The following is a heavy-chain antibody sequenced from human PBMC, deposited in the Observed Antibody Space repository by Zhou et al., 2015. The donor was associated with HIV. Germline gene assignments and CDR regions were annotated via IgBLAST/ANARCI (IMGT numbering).Heavy chain of an antibody. D-gene: IGHD2-21*02. CDR3: ARGDCGGDCYLGYYYYGMDV. CDR2: IIPIFGTA. V-gene: IGHV1-69*01. Sequence: QVQLVQSGAEVKKPGSSVKVSCKASGGTFSSYAISWVRQAPGQGLEWMGGIIPIFGTANYAQKFQGRVTITADESTSTAYMELSSLRSEDTAVYYCARGDCGGDCYLGYYYYGMDVWGQGTTVTVSS. CDR1: GGTFSSYA. J-gene: IGHJ6*02.